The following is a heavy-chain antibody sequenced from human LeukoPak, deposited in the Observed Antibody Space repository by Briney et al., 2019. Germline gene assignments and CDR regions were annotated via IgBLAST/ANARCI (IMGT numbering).Heavy chain of an antibody. CDR1: GYTFTSYY. D-gene: IGHD2-15*01. V-gene: IGHV1-46*01. Sequence: GASVKVSCKASGYTFTSYYMHWVRQAPGQGLEWMGIINPSGGSTSYAQKFQGRVTMTRDTSTSTVYMELSSLRSEDTAVYYCARGPEATPRLFRPNYYYYGMDVWGQGTTVTVSS. J-gene: IGHJ6*02. CDR3: ARGPEATPRLFRPNYYYYGMDV. CDR2: INPSGGST.